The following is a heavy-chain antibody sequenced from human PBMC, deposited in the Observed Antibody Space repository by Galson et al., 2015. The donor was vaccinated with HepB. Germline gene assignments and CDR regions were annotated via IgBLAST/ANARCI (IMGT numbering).Heavy chain of an antibody. CDR3: ARGDRILEEWLFELDY. Sequence: SVKVSCKASGGTFSTFTLIWVRQAPGQGLEWMGRIIPLVGTAIYAQRFQGRVTITADKSTSTAYMELSRLRSEDTAVYYCARGDRILEEWLFELDYWGQGTLVTVSS. V-gene: IGHV1-69*08. CDR1: GGTFSTFT. J-gene: IGHJ4*02. D-gene: IGHD3-3*01. CDR2: IIPLVGTA.